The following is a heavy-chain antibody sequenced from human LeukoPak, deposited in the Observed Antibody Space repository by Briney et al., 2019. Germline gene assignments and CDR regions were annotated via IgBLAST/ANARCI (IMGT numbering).Heavy chain of an antibody. CDR3: ARAVVPAAMDAFDI. D-gene: IGHD2-2*01. CDR2: ISGSGSTI. Sequence: GGSLRLSCAASGFTFSDYYMSWIRQAPGKGLEWVSYISGSGSTIYYADSVEGRFTISRDNAKNSLYLQMNSLRAEDTAVYYCARAVVPAAMDAFDIWGQGTMVTVSS. CDR1: GFTFSDYY. J-gene: IGHJ3*02. V-gene: IGHV3-11*04.